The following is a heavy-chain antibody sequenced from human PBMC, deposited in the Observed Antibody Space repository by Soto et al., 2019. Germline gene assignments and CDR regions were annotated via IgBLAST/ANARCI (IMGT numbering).Heavy chain of an antibody. D-gene: IGHD2-2*01. CDR1: GGTFSSYA. J-gene: IGHJ6*02. Sequence: QVQLVQSGAEVKKPGSSVKVSCKASGGTFSSYAISWVRQAPGQGLEWMGGIIPIFGTANYAQKFQGRVTITEDESTRTAYMELSSLRSEDTAVYYCARHCSSTSCSPYYYYYGMDVWGQGTTVTVSS. V-gene: IGHV1-69*01. CDR3: ARHCSSTSCSPYYYYYGMDV. CDR2: IIPIFGTA.